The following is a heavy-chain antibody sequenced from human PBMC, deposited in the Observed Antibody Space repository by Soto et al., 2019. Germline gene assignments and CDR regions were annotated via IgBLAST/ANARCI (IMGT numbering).Heavy chain of an antibody. Sequence: SETLSLTCAVYGGSFSGYYWSWIRQPPGKGLEWIGEINHSGSTNYNPSLKSRVTLSVDTSKNQFSLKLSSGTATDTAVYYCAGGASGYCSSTSCSNNNLFDYWGQGTLVTVSS. CDR2: INHSGST. J-gene: IGHJ4*02. CDR3: AGGASGYCSSTSCSNNNLFDY. V-gene: IGHV4-34*01. CDR1: GGSFSGYY. D-gene: IGHD2-2*01.